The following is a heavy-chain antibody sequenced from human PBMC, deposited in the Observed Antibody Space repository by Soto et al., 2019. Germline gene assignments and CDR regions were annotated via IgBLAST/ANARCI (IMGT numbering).Heavy chain of an antibody. D-gene: IGHD7-27*01. Sequence: QVQLVESGGGVVQPGRSLRLSCAASGFTFSSYGMHWVRQAPGKGLEWVAVIWYDGSNKYYADSVKGRFTISRDNSKNTLYLQVNSLRVEDTAVYFCARERLTGDWEISYYGMDVWGQGTTVTVSS. CDR2: IWYDGSNK. CDR1: GFTFSSYG. CDR3: ARERLTGDWEISYYGMDV. J-gene: IGHJ6*02. V-gene: IGHV3-33*01.